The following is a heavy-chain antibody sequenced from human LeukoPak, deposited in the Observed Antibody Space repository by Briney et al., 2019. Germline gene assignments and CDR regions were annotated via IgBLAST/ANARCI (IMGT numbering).Heavy chain of an antibody. CDR2: ISAYNGNT. CDR1: GYTFTSYG. D-gene: IGHD2-15*01. V-gene: IGHV1-18*01. Sequence: ASVKVSCKASGYTFTSYGISWARQAPGQGLEWMGWISAYNGNTNYAQKLQGRVTMTTDTSTSTAYMELRSLRSDDTAVYYCARDRRDIVVVVAATDFDYWGQGTLVTVSS. CDR3: ARDRRDIVVVVAATDFDY. J-gene: IGHJ4*02.